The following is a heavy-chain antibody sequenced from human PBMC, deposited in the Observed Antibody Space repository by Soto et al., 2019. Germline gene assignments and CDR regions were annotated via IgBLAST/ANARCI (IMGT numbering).Heavy chain of an antibody. CDR2: INSDGSRT. V-gene: IGHV3-74*01. CDR3: GRPRFPHGGEFSPIDS. D-gene: IGHD3-16*02. Sequence: EVQLVESGGGLIQPGGSLRLSCAASGFTFSNYRLHWVRQAPGKGLEWVSRINSDGSRTSYVDSVKGRFIVARDNLMNLVALEMNNLRGDDPAVYYCGRPRFPHGGEFSPIDSWCQGILVNVS. CDR1: GFTFSNYR. J-gene: IGHJ5*01.